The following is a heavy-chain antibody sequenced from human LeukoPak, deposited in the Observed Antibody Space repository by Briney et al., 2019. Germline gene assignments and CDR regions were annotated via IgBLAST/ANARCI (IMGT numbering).Heavy chain of an antibody. CDR2: ISWNSGRI. J-gene: IGHJ4*02. Sequence: GGSLRLSCAASGFTFNDYAMHWVRQAPGKGLEWVSGISWNSGRITYADSVKGRFTISRDNDKNSLYLQMNSLRVEDTAFYYCAKGDYWGQGTLVTVSS. CDR1: GFTFNDYA. CDR3: AKGDY. V-gene: IGHV3-9*01.